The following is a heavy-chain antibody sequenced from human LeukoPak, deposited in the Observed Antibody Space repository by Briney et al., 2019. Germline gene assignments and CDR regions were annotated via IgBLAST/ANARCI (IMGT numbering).Heavy chain of an antibody. V-gene: IGHV1-69*13. CDR1: GGTFSSYA. CDR2: IIPIFGTA. J-gene: IGHJ4*02. CDR3: ARVSSVCGGDCYPYYDY. Sequence: ASVKVSCKASGGTFSSYAISWVRQAPGQGLEWMGGIIPIFGTANYAQKFQGRVTITADESTGTAYMELSSLRSEDTAVYYCARVSSVCGGDCYPYYDYWGQGTLVTVSS. D-gene: IGHD2-21*02.